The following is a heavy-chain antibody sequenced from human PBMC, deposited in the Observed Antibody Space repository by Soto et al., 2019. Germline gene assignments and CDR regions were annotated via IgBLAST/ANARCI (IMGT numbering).Heavy chain of an antibody. J-gene: IGHJ6*02. CDR1: GFTFDDYA. D-gene: IGHD2-2*01. CDR2: ISWNSGSI. V-gene: IGHV3-9*01. Sequence: SLRLSCAASGFTFDDYAMHWVRQAPGKGLEWVSGISWNSGSIGYADSVKGRFTISRDNAKNSLYLQMNSLRAEDTALYYCAKASKRSSSTSGLYCQAYYYGMDVWGQGTTVTVSS. CDR3: AKASKRSSSTSGLYCQAYYYGMDV.